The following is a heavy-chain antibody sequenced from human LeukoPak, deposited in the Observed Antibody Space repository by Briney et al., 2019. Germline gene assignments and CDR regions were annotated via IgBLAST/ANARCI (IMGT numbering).Heavy chain of an antibody. CDR2: INPSTSGT. Sequence: ASVKVSCKASGYTFTAYYLHWMRQAPGQGLEWMGWINPSTSGTNYAQKFQGRVTMTRDTSINTAYMELSGLRSDDMAVYYCARSTELRLGELSFEDYWGQGTLVTVSS. V-gene: IGHV1-2*02. D-gene: IGHD3-16*02. CDR3: ARSTELRLGELSFEDY. CDR1: GYTFTAYY. J-gene: IGHJ4*02.